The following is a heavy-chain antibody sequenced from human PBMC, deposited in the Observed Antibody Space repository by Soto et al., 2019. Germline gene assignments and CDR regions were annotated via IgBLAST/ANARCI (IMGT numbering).Heavy chain of an antibody. Sequence: QTLSLTCDISGDSVSSNSAAWNWIRQSPSRGLEWLGRTYYRSKWYNDYAVSVKRRITINPDTSKNQFSLQLNSVTPEDTAVYYCARDVLTYYDSSGYYDAFDIWGQGTMVTVSS. CDR2: TYYRSKWYN. D-gene: IGHD3-22*01. J-gene: IGHJ3*02. CDR1: GDSVSSNSAA. CDR3: ARDVLTYYDSSGYYDAFDI. V-gene: IGHV6-1*01.